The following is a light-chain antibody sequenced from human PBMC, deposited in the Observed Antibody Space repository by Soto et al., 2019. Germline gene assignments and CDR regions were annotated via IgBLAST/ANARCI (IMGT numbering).Light chain of an antibody. CDR1: QSVLYSSNNKNY. J-gene: IGKJ1*01. CDR2: WAS. CDR3: QQYYSAPPT. Sequence: DIVMTQSPDSLAVSLGERATINCKSSQSVLYSSNNKNYLAWYQQKPGQPPKLLIYWASTRESGVPDRFSGRGSGTDSTLTISSLQAEDVAIYYCQQYYSAPPTFGQGTKVEI. V-gene: IGKV4-1*01.